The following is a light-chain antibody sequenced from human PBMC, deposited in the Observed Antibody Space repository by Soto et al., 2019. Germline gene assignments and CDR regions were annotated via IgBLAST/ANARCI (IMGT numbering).Light chain of an antibody. CDR2: DAS. V-gene: IGKV3-11*01. CDR3: QQRSNWSYT. Sequence: EIVLTQSPATLSLSPGERATLSCRASQSVSSYLAWHQQKPGQAPRLPIYDASNRATGIPARFSGSGSGTDFTLTISSLEPEDFAVYYCQQRSNWSYTFGQGTKLEIK. J-gene: IGKJ2*01. CDR1: QSVSSY.